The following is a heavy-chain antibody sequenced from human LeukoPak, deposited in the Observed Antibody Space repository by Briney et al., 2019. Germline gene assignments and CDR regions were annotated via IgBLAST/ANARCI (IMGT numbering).Heavy chain of an antibody. V-gene: IGHV3-23*01. CDR2: ISGSDAST. J-gene: IGHJ3*02. CDR3: AKSHLTTATGTGRAFDI. D-gene: IGHD1-1*01. CDR1: GFTFTSYA. Sequence: GGSLRLSFVASGFTFTSYAMNWVRQAPGKGLEWVSGISGSDASTHYADSVKGRFTISRDNSKNTLYLQMNSLRAEDSTEYYCAKSHLTTATGTGRAFDIWGQGTMVTVSA.